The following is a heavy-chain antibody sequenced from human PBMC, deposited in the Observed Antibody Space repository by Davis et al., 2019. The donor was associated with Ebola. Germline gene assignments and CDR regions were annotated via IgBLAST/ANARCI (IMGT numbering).Heavy chain of an antibody. V-gene: IGHV3-48*02. CDR2: ISSSSSTI. CDR3: AREGNVWFGELLGSNIFDP. Sequence: GESLKISCAASGFTFSSYSMNWVRQAPGKGLEWVSYISSSSSTIYYADSVKGRFTISRDNAKNSLYLQMNSLRDEDTAVYYCAREGNVWFGELLGSNIFDPWGQGTLVTVSS. CDR1: GFTFSSYS. D-gene: IGHD3-10*01. J-gene: IGHJ5*02.